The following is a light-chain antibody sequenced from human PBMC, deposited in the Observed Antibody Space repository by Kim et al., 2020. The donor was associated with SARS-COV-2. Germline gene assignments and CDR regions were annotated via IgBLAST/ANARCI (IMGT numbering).Light chain of an antibody. J-gene: IGLJ2*01. CDR3: SSYTSSSTL. Sequence: PGQSITISCTGTSSDVGGYNYVSWYQQHPGKAPKLMIYDVSNRPSGVSNRFSGSKSGNTASLTISGLQAEDEAYYYCSSYTSSSTLFGGGTQLTVL. V-gene: IGLV2-14*03. CDR1: SSDVGGYNY. CDR2: DVS.